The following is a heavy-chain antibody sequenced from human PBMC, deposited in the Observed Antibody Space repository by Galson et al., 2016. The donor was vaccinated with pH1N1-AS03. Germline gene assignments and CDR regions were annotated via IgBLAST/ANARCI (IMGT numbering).Heavy chain of an antibody. CDR3: ARDGPGIVRANAH. J-gene: IGHJ1*01. CDR2: IIPIFGKP. CDR1: GDSFSSYA. D-gene: IGHD1-14*01. V-gene: IGHV1-69*01. Sequence: CKASGDSFSSYAFTWVRLAPGQGLEWMGGIIPIFGKPQYAQKFQGRVTITADESTTTVYMDLSSLISDGTAMYYCARDGPGIVRANAHWGQGTLVTVSS.